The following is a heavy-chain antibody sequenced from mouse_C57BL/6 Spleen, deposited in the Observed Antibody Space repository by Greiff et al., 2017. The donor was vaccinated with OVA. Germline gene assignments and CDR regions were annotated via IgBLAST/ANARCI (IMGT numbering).Heavy chain of an antibody. CDR1: SCSSYW. CDR3: ARGDSSGYN. Sequence: SCSSYWLHWVKQRPGRGLEWIGRSDPNSGGTKYYEKFESKATLTVDKPSSTAYMQLSSLTSEDSAVYYCARGDSSGYNWGQGTTLTVSS. V-gene: IGHV1-72*01. CDR2: SDPNSGGT. D-gene: IGHD3-2*02. J-gene: IGHJ2*01.